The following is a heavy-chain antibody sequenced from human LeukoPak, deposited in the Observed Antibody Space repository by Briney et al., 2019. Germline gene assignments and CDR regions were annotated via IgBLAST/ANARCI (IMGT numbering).Heavy chain of an antibody. V-gene: IGHV4-59*01. D-gene: IGHD3-16*02. CDR1: GGSISSYY. Sequence: SETLFLTCTVSGGSISSYYWSGIRQPPGKGLEWIGYIYYSGSTNYNPSLKSRVTISVDTSKNQFSLKLSSVTAADTAVYYCARADGVIDTDYYGMDVWGKGTTVTVSS. J-gene: IGHJ6*04. CDR2: IYYSGST. CDR3: ARADGVIDTDYYGMDV.